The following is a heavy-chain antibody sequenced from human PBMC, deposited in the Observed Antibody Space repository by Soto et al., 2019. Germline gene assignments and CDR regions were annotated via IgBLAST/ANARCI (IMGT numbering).Heavy chain of an antibody. CDR1: GFICSSHD. D-gene: IGHD1-1*01. V-gene: IGHV3-23*01. CDR2: ILVGGST. CDR3: AKATATSGGAFEI. Sequence: GGSLRLSRAVSGFICSSHDMSWVRQAPGKGLEWVSTILVGGSTHYEDSVKGRFTISRDTSKNTVYLQMNSLTAGDTAFYYCAKATATSGGAFEIYGQGTMVTV. J-gene: IGHJ3*02.